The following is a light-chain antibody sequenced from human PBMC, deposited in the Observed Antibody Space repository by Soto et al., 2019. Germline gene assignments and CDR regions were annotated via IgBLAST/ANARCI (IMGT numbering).Light chain of an antibody. Sequence: EIVLTQSPGTLSLSPGERATLSCRASQNVDSNYLAWYQQKHGQAPRXXIFGASGRATGIPDRFSGSGSGTDFTITISRLEPEDCAVYYCQQYGSLSWTFGQGTKVDIK. CDR2: GAS. J-gene: IGKJ1*01. CDR1: QNVDSNY. V-gene: IGKV3-20*01. CDR3: QQYGSLSWT.